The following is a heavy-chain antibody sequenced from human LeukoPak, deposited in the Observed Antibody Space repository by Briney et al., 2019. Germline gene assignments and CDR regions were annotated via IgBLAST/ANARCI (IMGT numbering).Heavy chain of an antibody. D-gene: IGHD6-13*01. CDR3: AKGKTVAGQFDS. Sequence: GGSLRLSCAASGFNFRYSGMHWVRQAPGKGLEWVAFIRYDGDSKYYADSVKGRFTISRDNSKNTLYLQMNSLRTDDTAMFCCAKGKTVAGQFDSWGQGTLVTVSS. CDR2: IRYDGDSK. CDR1: GFNFRYSG. V-gene: IGHV3-30*02. J-gene: IGHJ4*02.